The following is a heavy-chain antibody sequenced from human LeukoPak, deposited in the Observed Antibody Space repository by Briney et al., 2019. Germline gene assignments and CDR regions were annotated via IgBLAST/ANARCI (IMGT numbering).Heavy chain of an antibody. CDR3: ARAWRSSGWYVY. D-gene: IGHD6-19*01. Sequence: SETLSLTCAVYGGSFSGYYWSWIRQPPGKGLEWIGEINHSGSTNYNPSLKSRVTISVDTSKNQFSLKLSSVTAADTAVYYCARAWRSSGWYVYWGQGTLVTVSS. CDR1: GGSFSGYY. V-gene: IGHV4-34*01. CDR2: INHSGST. J-gene: IGHJ4*02.